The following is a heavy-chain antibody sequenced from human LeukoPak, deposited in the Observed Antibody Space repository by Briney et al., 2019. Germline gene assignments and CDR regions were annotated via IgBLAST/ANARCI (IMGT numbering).Heavy chain of an antibody. D-gene: IGHD3-22*01. Sequence: SGTLSLTCTVSGDAISSAGYCWSWLRQPAGKGLEWIGEINHSGSTNYNPSLKSRLTISVDTSKNQFSLKLSSVTAADTAVYYCARRLYYYDSSGYYYFATLFDYWGQGTLVTVSS. CDR2: INHSGST. V-gene: IGHV4-61*10. CDR3: ARRLYYYDSSGYYYFATLFDY. CDR1: GDAISSAGYC. J-gene: IGHJ4*02.